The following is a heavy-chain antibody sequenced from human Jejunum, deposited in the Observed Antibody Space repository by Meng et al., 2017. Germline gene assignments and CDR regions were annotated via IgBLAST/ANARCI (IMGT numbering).Heavy chain of an antibody. CDR3: ARYYYSSESNWFDP. Sequence: SETLSLTCIVSGYSISGGYWCVWIRQPPGKGLEWIATIHHSGSTYYTPSLKSRVTISVDTSKNQFSVDLSSVTAADTAVYSCARYYYSSESNWFDPWGQGTLVTVSS. V-gene: IGHV4-38-2*02. CDR2: IHHSGST. J-gene: IGHJ5*02. CDR1: GYSISGGYW. D-gene: IGHD3-10*01.